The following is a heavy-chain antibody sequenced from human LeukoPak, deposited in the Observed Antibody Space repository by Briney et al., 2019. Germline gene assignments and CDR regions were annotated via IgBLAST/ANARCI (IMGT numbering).Heavy chain of an antibody. V-gene: IGHV3-30*02. CDR2: IRYDGNNK. D-gene: IGHD3-22*01. CDR1: GFTFTSYG. J-gene: IGHJ4*02. CDR3: AKRANYDNSGHYPFDY. Sequence: GGSLRLSCAAPGFTFTSYGMHWVRQAPGKGLEWVAFIRYDGNNKFYADSVKGRFTISRDNSKNTLYLQMNSLRAEDTAVYYCAKRANYDNSGHYPFDYWGQGTLVTVSS.